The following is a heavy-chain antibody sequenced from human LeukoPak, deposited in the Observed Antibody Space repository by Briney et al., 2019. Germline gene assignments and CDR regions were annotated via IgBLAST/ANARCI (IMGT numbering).Heavy chain of an antibody. CDR1: GGTFSSYA. CDR2: IIPIFGTA. CDR3: ARDKGGSGWRYYYYYMDV. D-gene: IGHD6-19*01. V-gene: IGHV1-69*05. Sequence: SVKVSCKASGGTFSSYAISWVRQAPGQGLEWMGGIIPIFGTANYAQKFQGRVTMTRDTSTSTVYMELSSLRSEDTAVYYCARDKGGSGWRYYYYYMDVWGKGTTVTISS. J-gene: IGHJ6*03.